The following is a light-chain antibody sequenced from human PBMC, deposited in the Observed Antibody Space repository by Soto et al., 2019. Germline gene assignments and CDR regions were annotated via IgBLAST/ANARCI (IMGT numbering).Light chain of an antibody. CDR3: VAWDTSLTTTVL. V-gene: IGLV1-44*01. Sequence: QSVLTQPPSASGTPGQRVTISCSGSSSNIGSNTVNWYQQLPGTAPKLLIYSNNQRPSGVPDRFSGSKSGTSATLGIAGLRTGDEADYYCVAWDTSLTTTVLFGGGTQLTVL. CDR2: SNN. CDR1: SSNIGSNT. J-gene: IGLJ2*01.